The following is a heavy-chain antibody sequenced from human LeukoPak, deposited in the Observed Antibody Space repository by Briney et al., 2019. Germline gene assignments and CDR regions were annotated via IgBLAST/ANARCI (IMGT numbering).Heavy chain of an antibody. V-gene: IGHV3-53*01. CDR3: TTDRQPPVTYIGFDP. CDR2: IYSGGST. Sequence: QAGGSLRLSCAASGFTVSSNYMSWVRQAPGKGLEWVSVIYSGGSTYYADSVKGRFTISRDNSKNTLYLQMNSLKTEDTAVYYCTTDRQPPVTYIGFDPWGQGTLVTVSS. J-gene: IGHJ5*02. D-gene: IGHD5-12*01. CDR1: GFTVSSNY.